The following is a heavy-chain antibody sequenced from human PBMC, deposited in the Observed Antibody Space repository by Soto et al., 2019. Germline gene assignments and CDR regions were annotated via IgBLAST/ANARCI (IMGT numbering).Heavy chain of an antibody. J-gene: IGHJ6*02. CDR3: ARRIMITFGGVIKEYYYGMDV. Sequence: GASVKVSCKASGYTFTGYYMHWVRQAPGQGLEWMGWINPNSGGTNYAQKFQGRVTMTRDTSISTAYMELSRLRSDDTAVYYYARRIMITFGGVIKEYYYGMDVWGQGTTVTVSS. CDR1: GYTFTGYY. D-gene: IGHD3-16*02. CDR2: INPNSGGT. V-gene: IGHV1-2*02.